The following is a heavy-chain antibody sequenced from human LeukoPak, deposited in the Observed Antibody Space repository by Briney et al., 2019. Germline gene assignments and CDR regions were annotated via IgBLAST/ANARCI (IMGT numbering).Heavy chain of an antibody. J-gene: IGHJ6*03. V-gene: IGHV4-61*05. Sequence: PSETLSLTCTVSGGSISSSSYYWGWIRQPPGKGLEWIGYIYYSGSTNYNPSLKSRVTISVDTSKYQFSLKLSSVTAADTAVYYCARDRRVVVVPAAIKYYYYMDVWGKGTTVTISS. CDR3: ARDRRVVVVPAAIKYYYYMDV. D-gene: IGHD2-2*01. CDR2: IYYSGST. CDR1: GGSISSSSYY.